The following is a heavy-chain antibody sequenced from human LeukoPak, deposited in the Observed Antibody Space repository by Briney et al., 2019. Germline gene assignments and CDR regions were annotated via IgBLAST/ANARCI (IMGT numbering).Heavy chain of an antibody. CDR3: ARGPYDYVWGSYRGDWFDP. CDR2: ISAYNGNT. J-gene: IGHJ5*02. V-gene: IGHV1-18*01. CDR1: GYTFTSYG. D-gene: IGHD3-16*02. Sequence: ASVKVSCKASGYTFTSYGISWVRQAPGQGLEWRGCISAYNGNTNYAQKLQGRVSLTTDTSTSTAYMELRTLRSDDTAVYYCARGPYDYVWGSYRGDWFDPWGQGTLVTVSS.